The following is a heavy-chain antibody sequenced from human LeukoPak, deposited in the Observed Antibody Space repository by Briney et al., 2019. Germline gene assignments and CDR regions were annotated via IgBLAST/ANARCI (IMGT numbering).Heavy chain of an antibody. V-gene: IGHV4-39*01. CDR1: GGSISSSSYY. CDR2: IFYSGST. CDR3: ARRNVLMVYAIDY. J-gene: IGHJ4*02. Sequence: SETLSLTCTVSGGSISSSSYYWGWIRQPPGKGLEWIGSIFYSGSTYYNPSLKSRVTISVDTSKNQFSLKLSSVTAADTAVYYCARRNVLMVYAIDYWGQGTLVTVSS. D-gene: IGHD2-8*01.